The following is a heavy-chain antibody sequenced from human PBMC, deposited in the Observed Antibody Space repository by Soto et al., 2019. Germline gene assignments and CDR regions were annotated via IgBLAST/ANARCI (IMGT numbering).Heavy chain of an antibody. CDR2: IIPIFGTA. D-gene: IGHD6-13*01. Sequence: ASVKVSCKASGGTFSSYAISWVRQAPGQGLEWMGGIIPIFGTANYAQKFQGRVTITADESTSTAYMELSSLRSEDTAVYYCARGADHVAAAGNLGAYYYYYGMDVWGQGTTVTVSS. CDR3: ARGADHVAAAGNLGAYYYYYGMDV. V-gene: IGHV1-69*13. CDR1: GGTFSSYA. J-gene: IGHJ6*02.